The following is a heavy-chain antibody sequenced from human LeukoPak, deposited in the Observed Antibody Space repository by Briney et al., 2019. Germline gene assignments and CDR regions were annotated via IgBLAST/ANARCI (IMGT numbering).Heavy chain of an antibody. V-gene: IGHV3-23*01. D-gene: IGHD3-22*01. CDR2: ISASGDST. J-gene: IGHJ4*02. Sequence: APLRLSCAASGFTFSSYAMCWVRQAAGKGLEWVAGISASGDSTYYAASVGGRFTISRDNYRNTLDLQMNSLRGEDTAVYYCAKDGGYYDFDYWGQGTLVTVSS. CDR3: AKDGGYYDFDY. CDR1: GFTFSSYA.